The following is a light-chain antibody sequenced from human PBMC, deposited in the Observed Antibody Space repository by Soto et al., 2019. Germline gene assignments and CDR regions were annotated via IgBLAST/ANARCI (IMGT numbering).Light chain of an antibody. CDR2: EVS. CDR1: SSDVGGYNY. Sequence: QSALTQPASVSGSPGQSITISCTGTSSDVGGYNYVSWYQQHPGKAPKLMIYEVSNRPSGLSNRFSGSKSGNTASLTISGLQAEDDADYYCSSYTSSSTYVFGTGTKLTVL. CDR3: SSYTSSSTYV. J-gene: IGLJ1*01. V-gene: IGLV2-14*01.